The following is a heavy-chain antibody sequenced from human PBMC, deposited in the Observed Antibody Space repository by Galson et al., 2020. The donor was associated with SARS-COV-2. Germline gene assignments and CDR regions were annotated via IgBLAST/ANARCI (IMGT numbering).Heavy chain of an antibody. D-gene: IGHD3-22*01. Sequence: GESLKISCAASGFTFSTYSMNWVRQAPGKGLEWVSYISSTSSARNYADSVNGRFTISRDSAKNLLYLQMNSLRAEDTAVYYCARGTYYFFDPWGQGPLVSVSS. CDR2: ISSTSSAR. V-gene: IGHV3-48*01. CDR3: ARGTYYFFDP. CDR1: GFTFSTYS. J-gene: IGHJ5*02.